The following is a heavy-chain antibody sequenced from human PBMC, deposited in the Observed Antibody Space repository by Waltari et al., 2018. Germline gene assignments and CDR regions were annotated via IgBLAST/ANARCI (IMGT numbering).Heavy chain of an antibody. CDR1: GYPFTSYA. V-gene: IGHV7-4-1*02. D-gene: IGHD3-22*01. Sequence: QVQLVQSGSELKTPGASVRVSCKASGYPFTSYALVWVRQAPGQGLEWMGWIKTKNGHPTYAPAFTGRFVFSLDTSGSSAYLEISSLKPEDTAVYYCARARYFYDSVGYFRNYFEYWAQGALVTVSS. J-gene: IGHJ4*02. CDR3: ARARYFYDSVGYFRNYFEY. CDR2: IKTKNGHP.